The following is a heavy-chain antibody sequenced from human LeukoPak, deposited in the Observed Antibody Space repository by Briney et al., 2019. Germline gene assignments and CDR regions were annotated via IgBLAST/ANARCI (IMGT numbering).Heavy chain of an antibody. CDR3: AREEGSREPFDY. CDR1: GGSISSSSYY. D-gene: IGHD1-14*01. J-gene: IGHJ4*02. Sequence: SETLSLTCTVSGGSISSSSYYWGWIRQPPGKGLEWIGSIYYSGSTYYNPSLKSRVTISVDTSKNRFSLKLSSVTAADTAVYYCAREEGSREPFDYWGQGTLVTVSS. V-gene: IGHV4-39*07. CDR2: IYYSGST.